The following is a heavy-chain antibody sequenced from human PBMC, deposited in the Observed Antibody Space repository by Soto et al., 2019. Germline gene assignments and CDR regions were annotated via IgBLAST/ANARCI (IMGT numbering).Heavy chain of an antibody. CDR2: IYYTGST. CDR3: ARGPGASGTYHYFFDY. CDR1: GVSLRSYW. Sequence: TPSLTCPVTGVSLRSYWWGLVRQPPGKGLEWIGYIYYTGSTNYNPSLKSRVTISLDASKNQFSLKLSSVTAADTAVYYCARGPGASGTYHYFFDYWGPGNLVTVSS. V-gene: IGHV4-59*01. D-gene: IGHD3-10*01. J-gene: IGHJ4*02.